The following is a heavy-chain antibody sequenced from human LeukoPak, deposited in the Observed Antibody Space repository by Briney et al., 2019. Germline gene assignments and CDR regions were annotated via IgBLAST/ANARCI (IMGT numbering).Heavy chain of an antibody. CDR2: IIDNGYIT. CDR3: AKLGGQEVHNYYVAV. Sequence: PGGSLRLSCAASGFDFSTYNMNWVRQAPGKGLEWVSGIIDNGYITYYANSVRGRFTISRDNSKNTLFLQMNSLRAEDTAVYYCAKLGGQEVHNYYVAVWGKGTTVAVSS. J-gene: IGHJ6*03. D-gene: IGHD3-16*01. CDR1: GFDFSTYN. V-gene: IGHV3-23*01.